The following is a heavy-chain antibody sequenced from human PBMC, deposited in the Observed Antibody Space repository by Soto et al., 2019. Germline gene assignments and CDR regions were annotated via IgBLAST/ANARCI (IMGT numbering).Heavy chain of an antibody. CDR1: GGTFSSYA. J-gene: IGHJ6*02. D-gene: IGHD5-18*01. CDR3: ARRYSYGDYYYYGMDV. CDR2: VIPIFGTA. Sequence: QVQLVQSGAEVKKPGSSVKVSCKASGGTFSSYAISWVRQAPGQGLEWMGGVIPIFGTANYAQKFQGRVTITADEATSTAYMELSSLRSEDTAVYYCARRYSYGDYYYYGMDVWGQGTTVTVSS. V-gene: IGHV1-69*01.